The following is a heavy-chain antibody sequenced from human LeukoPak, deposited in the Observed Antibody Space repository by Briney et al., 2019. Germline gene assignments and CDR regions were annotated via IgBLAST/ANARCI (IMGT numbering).Heavy chain of an antibody. V-gene: IGHV1-18*01. J-gene: IGHJ3*02. CDR2: ISAYNGNT. CDR1: GYTFTSYG. CDR3: ARVDGWFGELLSGAFDI. Sequence: ASVKVSRKASGYTFTSYGISWVRQAPGQGLEWMGWISAYNGNTNYAQKLQGRVTMTTDTSTSTAYMEPRSLRSDDTAVYYCARVDGWFGELLSGAFDIWGQGTMVTVSS. D-gene: IGHD3-10*01.